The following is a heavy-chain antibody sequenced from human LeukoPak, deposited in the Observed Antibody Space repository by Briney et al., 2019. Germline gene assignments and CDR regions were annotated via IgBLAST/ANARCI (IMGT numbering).Heavy chain of an antibody. V-gene: IGHV3-74*01. CDR2: INSDGGGA. CDR1: GITFGNNW. CDR3: GRDVPHNWFDT. Sequence: SGGSLRLSCAASGITFGNNWMHWVRQGPGKGLVWISRINSDGGGAIYADSVKGRFTVSRDNAKNTLYLQMTSLRAEDTAVYYCGRDVPHNWFDTWGQGTLVTVSS. J-gene: IGHJ5*02.